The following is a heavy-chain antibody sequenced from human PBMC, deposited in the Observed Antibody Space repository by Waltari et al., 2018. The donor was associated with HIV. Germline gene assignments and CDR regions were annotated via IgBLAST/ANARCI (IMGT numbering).Heavy chain of an antibody. V-gene: IGHV3-15*01. CDR1: VFTFRDAW. CDR2: IKSKTYGGTA. J-gene: IGHJ4*02. CDR3: RLSGLEVRYFDY. D-gene: IGHD1-7*01. Sequence: EVQLLESGEGLVKPGESLRLSCAASVFTFRDAWMTSVRKAPGKGLEWVGRIKSKTYGGTADYAAPVKDRFTISRDDSKNTLYLQMNSLKTEDTAVYYCRLSGLEVRYFDYWGQGTLVTVSS.